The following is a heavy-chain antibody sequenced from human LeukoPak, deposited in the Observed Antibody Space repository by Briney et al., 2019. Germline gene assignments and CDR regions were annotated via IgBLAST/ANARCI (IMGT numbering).Heavy chain of an antibody. CDR2: ISGSGGST. CDR3: ARDHPYYNILAGYDY. J-gene: IGHJ4*02. CDR1: GFTFSSYA. V-gene: IGHV3-23*01. D-gene: IGHD3-9*01. Sequence: PGGSLRLSCAASGFTFSSYAMSWVRQAPGKGLEWVSAISGSGGSTYYADSVEGRFTISRDNAKNLLFLQMDSLSNEDTAVYYCARDHPYYNILAGYDYWGQGTLVAVPS.